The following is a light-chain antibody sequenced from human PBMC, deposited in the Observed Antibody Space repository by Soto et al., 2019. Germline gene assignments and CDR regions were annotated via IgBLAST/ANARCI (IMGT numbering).Light chain of an antibody. CDR3: QQRSTWPLT. J-gene: IGKJ3*01. V-gene: IGKV3-11*01. Sequence: EIVLTQSPATLSLSPGERATLSCRASQSVSSYLAWYQQKPGQAPRRLIYDASNRATGIPARFSGSGAGTDFPITIRSLGTEEFAVYYCQQRSTWPLTFGTGTNVPIK. CDR1: QSVSSY. CDR2: DAS.